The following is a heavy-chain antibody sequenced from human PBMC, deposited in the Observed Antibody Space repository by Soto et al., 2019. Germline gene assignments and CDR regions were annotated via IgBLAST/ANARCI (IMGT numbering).Heavy chain of an antibody. CDR3: ARGSYSSSSRGARVWFDP. D-gene: IGHD6-6*01. Sequence: NPSETLSLTCTVSGGSISSGGYYWSWIRQHPGKCLEWIGYIYYSGSTYYNPSLKSRVTISVDTSKNQFSLKLSSVAAADTAVYYCARGSYSSSSRGARVWFDPWGQGTLVTVSS. J-gene: IGHJ5*02. CDR1: GGSISSGGYY. V-gene: IGHV4-31*03. CDR2: IYYSGST.